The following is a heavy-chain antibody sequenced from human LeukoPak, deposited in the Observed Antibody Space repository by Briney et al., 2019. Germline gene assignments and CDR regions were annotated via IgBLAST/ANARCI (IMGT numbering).Heavy chain of an antibody. J-gene: IGHJ4*02. Sequence: GGSPRLSCAASGFTFSRYWMTWVRQAPGKGPEWVANIKQDGSEEYYVDSVKGRFTISRDNPKNSLYLQMNSLRAEDTAIYYCARDKIEGPSNFDNWGQGTLVIVSS. CDR3: ARDKIEGPSNFDN. CDR1: GFTFSRYW. D-gene: IGHD2/OR15-2a*01. V-gene: IGHV3-7*03. CDR2: IKQDGSEE.